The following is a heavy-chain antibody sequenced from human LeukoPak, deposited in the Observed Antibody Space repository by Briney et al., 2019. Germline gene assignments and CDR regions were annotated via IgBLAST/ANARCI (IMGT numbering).Heavy chain of an antibody. CDR2: IYHSGST. CDR3: ARKGPSPPPGPQPDTRRTAFDS. CDR1: GGSIVSDIW. V-gene: IGHV4-4*02. D-gene: IGHD1-1*01. Sequence: PSETLSLTCVVSGGSIVSDIWWSWVRQPPGKGLQWVGEIYHSGSTNYNPSLKSRVTVSVDKSKNQFSLILASLAPAGPAVYFCARKGPSPPPGPQPDTRRTAFDSWGQGTMVTVSS. J-gene: IGHJ3*01.